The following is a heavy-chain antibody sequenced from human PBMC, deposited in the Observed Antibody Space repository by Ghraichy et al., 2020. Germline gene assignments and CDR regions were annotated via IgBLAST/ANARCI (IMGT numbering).Heavy chain of an antibody. CDR2: IYYSGST. CDR3: ARLRSERDILYYYYYYMDV. CDR1: GGSISSYY. J-gene: IGHJ6*03. D-gene: IGHD5-24*01. Sequence: GSLSLTCTVSGGSISSYYWSWIRQPPGKGLEWIGYIYYSGSTNYNPSLKSRVTISVDTSKNQFSLKLSSVTAADTAVYYCARLRSERDILYYYYYYMDVWGKGTTVTVSS. V-gene: IGHV4-59*08.